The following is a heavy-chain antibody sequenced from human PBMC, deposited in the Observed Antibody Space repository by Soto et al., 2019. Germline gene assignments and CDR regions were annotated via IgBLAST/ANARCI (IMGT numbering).Heavy chain of an antibody. D-gene: IGHD4-4*01. CDR3: AHIESPYNNYDGTAGTFDI. CDR1: GFSLITDPMG. J-gene: IGHJ3*02. Sequence: QITLRESGPAVVKPTQTLTLTCTFSGFSLITDPMGVAWIRQAPGKALDWLAVIYWDDDKRYSPSLRARLSITKDTSKNQVVLRMTKMDPVDTGTYSCAHIESPYNNYDGTAGTFDIWGQGTMVTVSS. V-gene: IGHV2-5*02. CDR2: IYWDDDK.